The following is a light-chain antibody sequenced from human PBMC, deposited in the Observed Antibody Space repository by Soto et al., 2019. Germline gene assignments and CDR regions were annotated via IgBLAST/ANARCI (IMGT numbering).Light chain of an antibody. CDR3: QHYNTHSPT. J-gene: IGKJ1*01. CDR2: GAS. V-gene: IGKV1-5*01. Sequence: IQMTQSPSTLPASVGDRVTITCRASQGISNYLAWYQQKPGKAPKLLIYGASTLESGVPSRFSGSGSGTEFTLTISSLQPDDFATFYCQHYNTHSPTFGQGTKVDI. CDR1: QGISNY.